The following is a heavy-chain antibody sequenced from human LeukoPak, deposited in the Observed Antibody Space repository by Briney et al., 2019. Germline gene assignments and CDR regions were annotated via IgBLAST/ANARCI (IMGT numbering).Heavy chain of an antibody. J-gene: IGHJ1*01. CDR3: ARPAGSGYYKYFQH. CDR2: ISSSSSYI. CDR1: GFTISSYS. Sequence: GGSLRLSCAASGFTISSYSMNWVRQARGKGLEWVSSISSSSSYIYYADSVKGRFTISRDNAKNSLYLQMNSLRAEDTAVYYCARPAGSGYYKYFQHWGQGTLVTVSS. D-gene: IGHD3-22*01. V-gene: IGHV3-21*01.